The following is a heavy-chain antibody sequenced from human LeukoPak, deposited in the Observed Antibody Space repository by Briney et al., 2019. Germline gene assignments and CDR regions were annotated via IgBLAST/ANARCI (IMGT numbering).Heavy chain of an antibody. J-gene: IGHJ6*02. CDR1: GGSMSGFF. D-gene: IGHD3-10*01. Sequence: PSETLSLTCTVSGGSMSGFFWTWIRQPPGRELEVSGSIYYSGSSTKYNPSLKSRVTISVDTSKSQFSLNLNSATAADTAVYYCARTSRHFYGSGTNLTPWPAGMDVWGQGTTVTVSS. V-gene: IGHV4-59*01. CDR2: IYYSGSST. CDR3: ARTSRHFYGSGTNLTPWPAGMDV.